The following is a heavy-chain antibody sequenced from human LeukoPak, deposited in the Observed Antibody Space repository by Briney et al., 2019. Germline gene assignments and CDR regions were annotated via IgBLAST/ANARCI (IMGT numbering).Heavy chain of an antibody. CDR1: GFTFSSYW. V-gene: IGHV3-74*01. CDR2: INSDVSST. CDR3: AREGGSSGSLLDY. J-gene: IGHJ4*02. Sequence: GGSLRLSCAASGFTFSSYWMHWVRQAPGKGLLWVSRINSDVSSTSYADSVKGRFTISRDNAKNTLCLQMNSLRGEQTAVYYCAREGGSSGSLLDYWGQGELVTASS. D-gene: IGHD2-15*01.